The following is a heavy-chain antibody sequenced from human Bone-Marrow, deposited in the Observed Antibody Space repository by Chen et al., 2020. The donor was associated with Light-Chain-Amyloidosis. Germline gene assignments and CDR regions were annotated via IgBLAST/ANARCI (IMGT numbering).Heavy chain of an antibody. J-gene: IGHJ4*02. V-gene: IGHV5-51*01. CDR1: GYTFPNYW. D-gene: IGHD5-12*01. CDR3: ARRRDGYNFDY. CDR2: IYPDDSDA. Sequence: EVQLEQSGPEVKKPGESLKISCKGSGYTFPNYWIGWVRQMPGKGLEWMGVIYPDDSDARYSPSFEGRVTISADESITTAYLQWRSLKASDTAMYYCARRRDGYNFDYWGQGTLVTVSS.